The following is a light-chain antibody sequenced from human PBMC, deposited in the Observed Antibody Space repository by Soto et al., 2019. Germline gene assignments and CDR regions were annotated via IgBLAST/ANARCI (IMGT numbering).Light chain of an antibody. CDR2: ANN. CDR3: QSFDSRLSAPV. J-gene: IGLJ2*01. Sequence: QSVLTQPPSVSGAPGQRVTSSCTGNSSNIGSPFDVHWYQHLPGTAPRLLIHANNNRPSGVPDRFSGSKSGTSASLAITGLQGDDEADYYCQSFDSRLSAPVFGGGTQLTVL. CDR1: SSNIGSPFD. V-gene: IGLV1-40*01.